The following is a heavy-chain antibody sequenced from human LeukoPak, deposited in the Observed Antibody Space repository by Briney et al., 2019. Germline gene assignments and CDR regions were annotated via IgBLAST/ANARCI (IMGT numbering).Heavy chain of an antibody. D-gene: IGHD2-2*02. Sequence: SVKVSCKASGYTFTSYGISWVRQAPGQGLEWMGGIIPIFGTANYAQKFQGRVTITADESTSTAYMGLSSLRSEDTAVYYCAKDERKCSSTSCYRGSPDWFDPWGQGTLVTVSS. CDR3: AKDERKCSSTSCYRGSPDWFDP. CDR1: GYTFTSYG. J-gene: IGHJ5*02. CDR2: IIPIFGTA. V-gene: IGHV1-69*13.